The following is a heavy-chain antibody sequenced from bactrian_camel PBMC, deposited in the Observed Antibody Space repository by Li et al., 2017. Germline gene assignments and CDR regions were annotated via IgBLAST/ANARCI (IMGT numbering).Heavy chain of an antibody. CDR1: GSTFGSC. J-gene: IGHJ6*01. V-gene: IGHV3S59*01. Sequence: DVQLVESGGGTAQAGGSLRLSCAVSGSTFGSCFGWFRQAPGKEREGGAVVDTDGSTKYGNSVKGRVTISQDSAKNTTYLQMSSLRPEDTVMYFCVAGARERQCTVIAGVFVLVVFGYWGQGTQVTVS. CDR2: VDTDGST. D-gene: IGHD6*01. CDR3: VAGARERQCTVIAGVFVLVVFGY.